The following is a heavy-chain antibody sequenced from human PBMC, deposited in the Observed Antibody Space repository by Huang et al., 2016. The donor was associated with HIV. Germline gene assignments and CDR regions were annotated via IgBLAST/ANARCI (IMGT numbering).Heavy chain of an antibody. CDR3: ARARGYYDSSVSYYFDY. CDR1: GGTFSSYA. Sequence: QVQLVQSGAEVKKPGSSVKVSCKASGGTFSSYAISWVRQAPGQGLEWMGGSIPILGTANYEQKFQGRVTITADESTSTAYMELSSLRSEDTAVYYCARARGYYDSSVSYYFDYWGQGTLVTVSS. J-gene: IGHJ4*02. CDR2: SIPILGTA. V-gene: IGHV1-69*13. D-gene: IGHD3-22*01.